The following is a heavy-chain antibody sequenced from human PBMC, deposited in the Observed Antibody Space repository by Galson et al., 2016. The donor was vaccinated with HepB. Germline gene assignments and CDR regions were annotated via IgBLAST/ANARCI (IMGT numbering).Heavy chain of an antibody. CDR2: IYSGGST. V-gene: IGHV3-66*01. CDR3: ESGGRDTAMDYYYYGMDV. D-gene: IGHD5-18*01. J-gene: IGHJ6*02. CDR1: GFTVSSNY. Sequence: SLRLSCAASGFTVSSNYMSWVRQAPWKGLEWISVIYSGGSTYYTDSVKGRFTISRDTSKNTLYLQMNSLRAEETAVYYRESGGRDTAMDYYYYGMDVWGQGTTVTVSS.